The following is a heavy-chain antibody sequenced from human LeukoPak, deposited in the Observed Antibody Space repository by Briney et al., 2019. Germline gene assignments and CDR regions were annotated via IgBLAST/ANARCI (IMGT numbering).Heavy chain of an antibody. CDR3: ARQRDALYYFDS. D-gene: IGHD5-24*01. J-gene: IGHJ4*02. Sequence: SETLSLTCTVSGGSIRSYYGSWIRQPPGKGLEWIGYIYYSGSTNYNPSLKSRLTISVDTSKNQFSLKLSSVTAADTAVYYCARQRDALYYFDSWGQGTLVTVSS. CDR2: IYYSGST. CDR1: GGSIRSYY. V-gene: IGHV4-59*08.